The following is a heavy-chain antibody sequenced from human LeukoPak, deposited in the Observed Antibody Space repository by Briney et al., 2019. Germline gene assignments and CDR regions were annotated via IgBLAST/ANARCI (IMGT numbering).Heavy chain of an antibody. CDR2: IFYDGSIQ. V-gene: IGHV3-30*04. CDR3: AKDGMYSSSSSYYFDC. CDR1: GFTFSNYA. Sequence: PGGSLRLSCTASGFTFSNYAMHWVRQAPGKGLEWVAVIFYDGSIQYYADSVKGRFTISRDNSMNTLYLQMNSLRAEDTAVYYCAKDGMYSSSSSYYFDCWGQGALVTVSS. J-gene: IGHJ4*02. D-gene: IGHD6-6*01.